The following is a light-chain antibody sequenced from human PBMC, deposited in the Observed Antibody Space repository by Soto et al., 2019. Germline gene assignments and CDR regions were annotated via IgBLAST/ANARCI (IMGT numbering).Light chain of an antibody. Sequence: EIVLTQSPGTLSLSPGEGATLSCRASQSVSSSYLAWYQQKRGQAPRLLIYGASSRATGIPDRFSGSGSGTDFTLTVSRLEPEDFAVYYCQQRSSWPLTFGGGTKVDIK. CDR3: QQRSSWPLT. CDR2: GAS. CDR1: QSVSSSY. J-gene: IGKJ4*01. V-gene: IGKV3D-20*02.